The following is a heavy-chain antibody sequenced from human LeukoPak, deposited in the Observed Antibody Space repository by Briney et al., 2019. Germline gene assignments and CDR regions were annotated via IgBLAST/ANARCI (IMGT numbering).Heavy chain of an antibody. V-gene: IGHV4-61*01. D-gene: IGHD2-15*01. CDR1: GGSLSSGSYY. CDR2: IYYSGST. J-gene: IGHJ4*02. Sequence: SETLPLTCTVSGGSLSSGSYYWSWIRQPPGTGLEWIGYIYYSGSTNYNPSLKSRVTISVDTSKNQFSLKLSSVTAADTAVYYCARVIKGSLGYCSGGSCYPPPYFDYWGQGTLVTVSS. CDR3: ARVIKGSLGYCSGGSCYPPPYFDY.